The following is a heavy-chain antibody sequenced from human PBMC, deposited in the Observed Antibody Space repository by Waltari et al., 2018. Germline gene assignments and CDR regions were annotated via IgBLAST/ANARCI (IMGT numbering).Heavy chain of an antibody. Sequence: QVQLQESGPGLVKPSETLSLTCTVSGGSISSYYWSWIRQPPGKGLEWIGYIYYSGSTNYNPSLKSRVTISVDTSKNQFSLKLSSVTAADTAVYYCARWNYSQYYYYYYGMDVWGQGTTVTVSS. CDR1: GGSISSYY. D-gene: IGHD1-7*01. CDR3: ARWNYSQYYYYYYGMDV. J-gene: IGHJ6*02. CDR2: IYYSGST. V-gene: IGHV4-59*01.